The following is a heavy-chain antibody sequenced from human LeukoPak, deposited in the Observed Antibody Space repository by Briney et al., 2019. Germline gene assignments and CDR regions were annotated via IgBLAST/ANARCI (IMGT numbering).Heavy chain of an antibody. D-gene: IGHD3-22*01. J-gene: IGHJ4*02. V-gene: IGHV3-11*01. CDR3: ARDLFSFYYDSSGYCDY. CDR1: GLSFSDYY. CDR2: ISGSGHNI. Sequence: PGRSLILSCVASGLSFSDYYMNWFRQAPGKGLEWLSFISGSGHNILYTDSVKGRFTVSRDNVKKTVFLQMNSLRADDTAVYYCARDLFSFYYDSSGYCDYWGQGTRVTVSS.